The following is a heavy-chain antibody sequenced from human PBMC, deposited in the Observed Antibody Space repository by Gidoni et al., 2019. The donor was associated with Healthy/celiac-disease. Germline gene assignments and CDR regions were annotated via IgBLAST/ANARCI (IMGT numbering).Heavy chain of an antibody. D-gene: IGHD4-17*01. CDR3: ARGLTATVTTLYYGMDV. J-gene: IGHJ6*02. CDR1: GYTFTSYD. Sequence: QVQLLQSVAEGKKPRASVQVSCKVSGYTFTSYDINWVRQATGQVPEWMGWMNPNRGNTGYAQKFPGRVTMTRNTSISTAYMELSSLRSKDAAVYYCARGLTATVTTLYYGMDVWGQGTTVTVSS. V-gene: IGHV1-8*01. CDR2: MNPNRGNT.